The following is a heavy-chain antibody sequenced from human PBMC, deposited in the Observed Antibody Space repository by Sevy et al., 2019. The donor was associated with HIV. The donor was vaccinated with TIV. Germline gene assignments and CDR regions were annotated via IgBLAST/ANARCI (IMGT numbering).Heavy chain of an antibody. CDR1: GFTFRNYA. J-gene: IGHJ4*02. V-gene: IGHV3-30*04. D-gene: IGHD5-12*01. CDR3: AKDGGIGYTDFDY. CDR2: ISNDITKA. Sequence: GGSLRLSCAASGFTFRNYAMHWVRQAPGKGLEWVAVISNDITKADYANSVRGRFTISRDNSKNTLYLQMNSLRPEDTAMYYCAKDGGIGYTDFDYWGQGTLVTVSS.